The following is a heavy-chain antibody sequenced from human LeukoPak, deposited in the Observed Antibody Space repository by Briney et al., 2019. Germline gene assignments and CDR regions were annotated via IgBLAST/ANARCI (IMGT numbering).Heavy chain of an antibody. CDR2: INSDGSIT. D-gene: IGHD2-15*01. V-gene: IGHV3-74*01. CDR1: GFTFSSYW. J-gene: IGHJ4*02. CDR3: ARSCSGGSCSQMGTLH. Sequence: GGSLRLSCAASGFTFSSYWMHWVRQAPGKGLVWVPRINSDGSITSYADSVKGRFTISRDNAKSTLYLQMNGLRAEDTAVYYCARSCSGGSCSQMGTLHWGQGTLVTVSS.